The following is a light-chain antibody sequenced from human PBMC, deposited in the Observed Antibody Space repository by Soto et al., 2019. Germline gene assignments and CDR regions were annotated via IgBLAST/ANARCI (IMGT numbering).Light chain of an antibody. J-gene: IGLJ3*02. Sequence: QSVLTQPPSVSEAPGQRVTISCTGSSSNIGAGYDVHWYQQLPGTAPKLLIYGNINRPSGVPDRFSGSKSGTSASLAISGLQTEDEADYYCQSYDSSLSGVFGGGTKLDRP. CDR1: SSNIGAGYD. CDR2: GNI. V-gene: IGLV1-40*01. CDR3: QSYDSSLSGV.